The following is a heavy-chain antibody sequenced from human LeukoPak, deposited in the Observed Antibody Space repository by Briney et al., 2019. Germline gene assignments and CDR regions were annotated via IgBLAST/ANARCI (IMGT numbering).Heavy chain of an antibody. V-gene: IGHV3-23*01. CDR2: ITSDSSST. D-gene: IGHD1-14*01. Sequence: GGSLRLSSAASGFTFSNYPMNWVRQAPGRGLEWVSAITSDSSSTYNADSVKGRFTISRDNSKNTLYLQMNSLRADDTAIYYCAKGNTITPDYWGQGTLVTVSS. J-gene: IGHJ4*02. CDR3: AKGNTITPDY. CDR1: GFTFSNYP.